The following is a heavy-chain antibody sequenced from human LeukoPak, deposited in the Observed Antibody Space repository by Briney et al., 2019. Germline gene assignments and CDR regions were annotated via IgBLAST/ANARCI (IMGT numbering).Heavy chain of an antibody. Sequence: GGSLRLSCAASGFTFSSYSMNWVRQAPGKGLEWVSSTSSSSTYIYYADSVKGRFTISRDNAKNSLYLQMNSLRAEDTAVYYCARDWSDYYGMDVWGKGTRVPVPS. J-gene: IGHJ6*04. V-gene: IGHV3-21*01. CDR1: GFTFSSYS. CDR3: ARDWSDYYGMDV. CDR2: TSSSSTYI.